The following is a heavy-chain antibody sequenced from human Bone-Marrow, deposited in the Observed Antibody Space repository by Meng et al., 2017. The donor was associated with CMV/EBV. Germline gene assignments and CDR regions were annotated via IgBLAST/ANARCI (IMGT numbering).Heavy chain of an antibody. CDR2: ISSSSSYI. D-gene: IGHD6-13*01. Sequence: LSLTCTVSGGSISSSSYYWGWVRQAPGKGLEWVSSISSSSSYIYYADSVKGRFTISRDNAKNSLYLQMNSLRAEDTAVYYCASGGTSSSWIISEYFQHWGQGTRVTVSS. CDR1: GGSISSSSYY. J-gene: IGHJ1*01. V-gene: IGHV3-21*01. CDR3: ASGGTSSSWIISEYFQH.